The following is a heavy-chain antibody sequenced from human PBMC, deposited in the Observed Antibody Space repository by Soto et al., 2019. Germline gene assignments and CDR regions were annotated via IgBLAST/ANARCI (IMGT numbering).Heavy chain of an antibody. CDR3: AGISRGH. CDR1: GFTLNRDW. J-gene: IGHJ4*02. CDR2: ITDDGTGK. D-gene: IGHD2-15*01. V-gene: IGHV3-7*01. Sequence: EAQLVESGGDLVQPGGSLSLSCAASGFTLNRDWTSWVRQAPGKGLEWVASITDDGTGKFYVDSVQGRFTISRDDAKNSLYLQMISLRAEDTAVYYCAGISRGHWGQGTLVTVSS.